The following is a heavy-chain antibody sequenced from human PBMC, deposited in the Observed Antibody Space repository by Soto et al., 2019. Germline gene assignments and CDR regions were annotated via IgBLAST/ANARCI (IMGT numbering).Heavy chain of an antibody. CDR2: IKSKTDGGTT. Sequence: TGGSLRLSCAASGFTFSNAWMSWVRQAPGKGLEWVGRIKSKTDGGTTDYAAPVKGRFTISRDDSKNTLYLQMNSLKTEDTAVYYCTTIDDYYYGMDVWGQGTTVTVSS. CDR1: GFTFSNAW. V-gene: IGHV3-15*01. CDR3: TTIDDYYYGMDV. J-gene: IGHJ6*02.